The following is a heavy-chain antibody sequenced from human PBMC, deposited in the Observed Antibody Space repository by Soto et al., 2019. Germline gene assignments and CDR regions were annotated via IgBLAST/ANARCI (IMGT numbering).Heavy chain of an antibody. CDR1: GFTLSNSG. CDR3: AKSTSGYGGASDF. D-gene: IGHD4-17*01. J-gene: IGHJ4*02. Sequence: QVQLVESGGGMVQPGRSLTLSCEVSGFTLSNSGIHWVRQAPDKGLEWVATIAYEGKTANYADSAKGRFTISRDISKSTVYLQMNSLRREDTATYYCAKSTSGYGGASDFWGQGTVVTVSS. CDR2: IAYEGKTA. V-gene: IGHV3-30*18.